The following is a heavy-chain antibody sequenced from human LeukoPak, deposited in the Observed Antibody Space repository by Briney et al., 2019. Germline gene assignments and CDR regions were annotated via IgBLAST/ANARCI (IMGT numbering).Heavy chain of an antibody. V-gene: IGHV4-59*01. CDR3: ARELSGAGFDY. Sequence: PSETLSLTCTVSGGSISSYYWSWLRQPPGKGLEWIGYIYYSGSTSYNPSLKSRVTISVDTSKNQFSLKLSSVTAADTAVYYCARELSGAGFDYWGQGTLVTVSS. CDR1: GGSISSYY. D-gene: IGHD6-19*01. J-gene: IGHJ4*02. CDR2: IYYSGST.